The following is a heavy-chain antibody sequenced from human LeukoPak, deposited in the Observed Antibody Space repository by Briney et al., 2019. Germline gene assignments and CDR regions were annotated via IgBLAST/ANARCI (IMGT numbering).Heavy chain of an antibody. CDR1: GGSISSGSYY. CDR2: IHISGST. J-gene: IGHJ4*02. V-gene: IGHV4-61*02. CDR3: ASAYGGSFYFGF. Sequence: SETLSLTCTVSGGSISSGSYYWSWIRQPAGKGLDWIGRIHISGSTNYNPSPKSRVTISVDTSKNQFSLKLSSVTAADTAVYYCASAYGGSFYFGFWGQGTLVTVSS. D-gene: IGHD1-26*01.